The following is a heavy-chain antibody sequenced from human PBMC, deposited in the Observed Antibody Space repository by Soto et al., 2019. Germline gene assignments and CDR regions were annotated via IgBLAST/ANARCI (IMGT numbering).Heavy chain of an antibody. CDR1: GYTFSSYY. Sequence: ASVKVSCKASGYTFSSYYIHWVRQAPGQGLEWIGIINPNGGSTNYAQNFKGRLTVTRDTSTATVYMDLSALTSDDTAVYYCARASDSITIFGVARPWFDPWGQGTLVTVSS. CDR3: ARASDSITIFGVARPWFDP. D-gene: IGHD3-3*01. V-gene: IGHV1-46*01. J-gene: IGHJ5*02. CDR2: INPNGGST.